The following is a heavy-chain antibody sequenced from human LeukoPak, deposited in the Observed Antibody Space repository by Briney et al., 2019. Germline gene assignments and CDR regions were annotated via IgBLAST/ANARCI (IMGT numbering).Heavy chain of an antibody. Sequence: GGSLRLSCAASGLIFSSYRMNWVRQAPGKGLEWVSSISSSSSYRYYADSVKGRFTISRDNAKNSLYLQMNSLRAEDTAVYYCARSGYDRSGYYFDYWGQGILVTVSS. CDR2: ISSSSSYR. J-gene: IGHJ4*02. CDR3: ARSGYDRSGYYFDY. CDR1: GLIFSSYR. D-gene: IGHD3-22*01. V-gene: IGHV3-21*01.